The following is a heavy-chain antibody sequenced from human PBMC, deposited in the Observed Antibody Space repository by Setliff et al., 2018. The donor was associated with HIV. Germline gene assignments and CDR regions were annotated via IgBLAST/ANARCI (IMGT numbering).Heavy chain of an antibody. J-gene: IGHJ4*02. D-gene: IGHD1-1*01. CDR3: ARHPWERLWYFDY. Sequence: GGSLRLSCAASGFTFSSYGMHWVRQAPGKGLEWVAVIWYDGSNKYYADSVKGRFTISRDNAKNSLYLQMNSLRAEDTAVYYCARHPWERLWYFDYRGQGTLVTVSS. CDR1: GFTFSSYG. CDR2: IWYDGSNK. V-gene: IGHV3-33*01.